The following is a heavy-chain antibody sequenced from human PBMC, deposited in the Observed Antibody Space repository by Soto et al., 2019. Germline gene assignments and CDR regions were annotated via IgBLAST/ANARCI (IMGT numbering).Heavy chain of an antibody. CDR1: GFAFTNAW. Sequence: GGSLRLSCAASGFAFTNAWMSWVRQDPGKGLEWIGRVRSKSDGGAIDYAAPVRGRFIISRDDSINTLYLQMNSLRAEDTALYYCAKGEQWLVSDFDYWGQGTLVTVSS. D-gene: IGHD6-19*01. CDR3: AKGEQWLVSDFDY. V-gene: IGHV3-15*05. CDR2: VRSKSDGGAI. J-gene: IGHJ4*02.